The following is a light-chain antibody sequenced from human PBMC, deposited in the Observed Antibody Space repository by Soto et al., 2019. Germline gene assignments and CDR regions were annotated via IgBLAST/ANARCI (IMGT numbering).Light chain of an antibody. Sequence: SYELTQPPSVSVAPGKMARITCGGNNIGSKSVHWYQQKPGQAPVLVIYYDSDRPSGIPERFSGSNSGNTATLTISRVEAGDAADYYCQVWDSSSDLVVFGGGTKVTVL. V-gene: IGLV3-21*04. CDR2: YDS. CDR1: NIGSKS. J-gene: IGLJ2*01. CDR3: QVWDSSSDLVV.